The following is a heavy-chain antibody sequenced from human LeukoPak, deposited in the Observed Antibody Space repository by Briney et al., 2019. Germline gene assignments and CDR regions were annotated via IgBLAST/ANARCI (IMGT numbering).Heavy chain of an antibody. CDR1: GFTFSSYS. J-gene: IGHJ3*02. Sequence: PGGSLRLSCAASGFTFSSYSMNWVRQAPGKGLEWVSSISSSSSYIYYADSVKGRFTISRDNAKNTLYLQMNSLRAEDTAVYYCARIFGSYFAFDIWGQGTMVTVSS. CDR2: ISSSSSYI. CDR3: ARIFGSYFAFDI. V-gene: IGHV3-21*01. D-gene: IGHD1-26*01.